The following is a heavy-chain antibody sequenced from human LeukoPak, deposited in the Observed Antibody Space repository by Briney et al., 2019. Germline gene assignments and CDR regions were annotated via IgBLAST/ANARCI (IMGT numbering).Heavy chain of an antibody. CDR1: GGSISSYY. CDR2: IYYSGST. CDR3: ARDGTNYGGNSAYYYGMDV. Sequence: SETLSLTCTVSGGSISSYYWSWIRQPPGKGLEWIGYIYYSGSTNYNPSLKSRVTISVDTSKNQFSLKLSSVTAADTAVYYCARDGTNYGGNSAYYYGMDVWGQGTTVTVSS. J-gene: IGHJ6*02. D-gene: IGHD4-23*01. V-gene: IGHV4-59*12.